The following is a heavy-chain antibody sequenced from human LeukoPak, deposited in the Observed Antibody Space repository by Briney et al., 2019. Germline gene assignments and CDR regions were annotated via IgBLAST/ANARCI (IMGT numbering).Heavy chain of an antibody. CDR2: ISYDGSNK. CDR3: AKVGGGYYDNSGYSDY. V-gene: IGHV3-30-3*01. J-gene: IGHJ4*02. Sequence: GRSLRLSCAASGFTFSSYAMHWVRQAPGKGLEWVAVISYDGSNKYYADSVKGRFTISRDNSKNTLYLQMNSLRAEDTAVYYCAKVGGGYYDNSGYSDYWGQGTLVTVSS. CDR1: GFTFSSYA. D-gene: IGHD3-22*01.